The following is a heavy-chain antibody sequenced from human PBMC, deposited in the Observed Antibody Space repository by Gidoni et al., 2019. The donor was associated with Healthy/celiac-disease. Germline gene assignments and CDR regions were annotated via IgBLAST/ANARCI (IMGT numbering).Heavy chain of an antibody. J-gene: IGHJ4*02. D-gene: IGHD1-26*01. CDR3: AKLAVGATDFDY. Sequence: QVQLVESGGGVVQPGRSRGLSCAASGFTVSSYGMHWVRQAPGKGLEWVAVISYDGSNKYYADSVKGRFTISRDNSKNTLYLQMNSLRAEDTAVYYCAKLAVGATDFDYWGQGTLVTVSS. CDR1: GFTVSSYG. CDR2: ISYDGSNK. V-gene: IGHV3-30*18.